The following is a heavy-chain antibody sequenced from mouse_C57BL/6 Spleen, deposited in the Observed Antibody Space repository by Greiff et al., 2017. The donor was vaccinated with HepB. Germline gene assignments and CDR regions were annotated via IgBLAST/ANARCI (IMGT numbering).Heavy chain of an antibody. J-gene: IGHJ2*01. CDR2: IDPEDGET. D-gene: IGHD4-1*01. CDR1: GFNIKDYY. V-gene: IGHV14-2*01. CDR3: ARELGRRSYYFDY. Sequence: VHVKQSGAELVKPGASVKLSCTASGFNIKDYYMHWVKQRTEQGLEWIGRIDPEDGETKYAPKFQGKATITADTSSNTAYLQLSSLTSEDTAVYYCARELGRRSYYFDYWGQGTTLTVSS.